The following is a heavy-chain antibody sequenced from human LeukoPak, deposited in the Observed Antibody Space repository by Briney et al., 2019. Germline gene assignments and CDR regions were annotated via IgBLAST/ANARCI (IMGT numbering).Heavy chain of an antibody. Sequence: PGGSLRFSCAASGFVVNDYYMNWIRLAPGKGLEWVSYISSRDNLIYYADSVKGRFTISTDNAKNAVFLQLNRLTVEDTAVYYCAREQWFRWEFWGQGVLVTVSS. CDR3: AREQWFRWEF. V-gene: IGHV3-11*01. CDR1: GFVVNDYY. CDR2: ISSRDNLI. J-gene: IGHJ4*02. D-gene: IGHD3-10*01.